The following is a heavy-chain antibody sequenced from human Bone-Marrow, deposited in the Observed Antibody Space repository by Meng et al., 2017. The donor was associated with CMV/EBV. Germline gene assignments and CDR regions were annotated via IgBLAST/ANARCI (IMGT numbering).Heavy chain of an antibody. Sequence: GESLKISCAASGFTFSSYAMHWVRQAPGKGLEWVAVISYDGSNKYYADSVKGRFTISRDNSKNTLYLQMNSLRAEDTAVYYCARAGYCSSTSCYRSFYYYGMDVWGQGPTVTVA. J-gene: IGHJ6*02. CDR1: GFTFSSYA. CDR3: ARAGYCSSTSCYRSFYYYGMDV. CDR2: ISYDGSNK. D-gene: IGHD2-2*02. V-gene: IGHV3-30*04.